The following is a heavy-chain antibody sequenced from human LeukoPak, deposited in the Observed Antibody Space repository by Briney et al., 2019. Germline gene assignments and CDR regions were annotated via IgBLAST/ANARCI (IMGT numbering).Heavy chain of an antibody. V-gene: IGHV1-18*01. D-gene: IGHD1-1*01. CDR2: ISAYNGNT. J-gene: IGHJ6*03. Sequence: ASVKVSCKASGYTFTSYGISWVRQAPGQGLEWMGWISAYNGNTNYAQKLQGRVNMTTDTSTSTAYMELRSMRSDDTAVYYCARDPGDPENHYYMDVWGKGTTVTVSS. CDR1: GYTFTSYG. CDR3: ARDPGDPENHYYMDV.